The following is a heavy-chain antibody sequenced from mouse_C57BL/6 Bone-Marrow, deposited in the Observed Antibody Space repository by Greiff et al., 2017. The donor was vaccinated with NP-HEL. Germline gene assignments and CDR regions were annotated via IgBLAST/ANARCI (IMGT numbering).Heavy chain of an antibody. D-gene: IGHD1-1*01. CDR3: ARDDYGAY. Sequence: EVKLVESEGGLVQPGSSMKLSCTASGFTFSDYYMAWVRQVPEKGLEWVANINYDGSSTYYLDSLKSRFIISRDNAKNILYLQMSSLKSEDTATYYCARDDYGAYWGQGTLVTVSA. CDR1: GFTFSDYY. J-gene: IGHJ3*01. V-gene: IGHV5-16*01. CDR2: INYDGSST.